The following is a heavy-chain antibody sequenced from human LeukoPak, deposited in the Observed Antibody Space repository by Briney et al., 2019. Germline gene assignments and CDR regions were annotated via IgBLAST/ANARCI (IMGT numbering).Heavy chain of an antibody. J-gene: IGHJ4*02. Sequence: PGGSLRLSCAASGFTFSSYAMHGVRHAPGKALEGVAVISYGGSNKYYADSVKGRFTISRDNSKNTLYMQMNSLRAADTAVYYCARDRGFLQWPTDYYFDYWGQGTLVTVSS. CDR2: ISYGGSNK. CDR3: ARDRGFLQWPTDYYFDY. V-gene: IGHV3-30*04. D-gene: IGHD4-11*01. CDR1: GFTFSSYA.